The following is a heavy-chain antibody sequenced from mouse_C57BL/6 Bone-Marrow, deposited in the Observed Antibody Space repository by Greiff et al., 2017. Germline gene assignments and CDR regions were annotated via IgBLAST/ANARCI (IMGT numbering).Heavy chain of an antibody. J-gene: IGHJ4*01. CDR2: IDPEDGDT. D-gene: IGHD1-1*01. CDR3: TTRFGYYGRYYAMDY. Sequence: EVQLQQSGAELVRPGASVKLSCTASGFNIKDYYMHWVKQRPEQGLEWIGRIDPEDGDTEYAPKFQGKATMTADTSSNTAYLQLSSLTSEDTAVYFCTTRFGYYGRYYAMDYWGQGTSVTVSS. CDR1: GFNIKDYY. V-gene: IGHV14-1*01.